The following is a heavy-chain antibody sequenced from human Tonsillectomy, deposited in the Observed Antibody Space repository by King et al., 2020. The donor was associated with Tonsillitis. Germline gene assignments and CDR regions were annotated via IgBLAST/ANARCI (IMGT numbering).Heavy chain of an antibody. CDR1: GGSISSYY. V-gene: IGHV4-59*08. CDR3: ARHAPTYYEFLPASPRGAFDI. CDR2: ISNTGST. J-gene: IGHJ3*02. Sequence: VQLQESGPGLVKPSETLSLTCTVSGGSISSYYWSWIRQPPGKGLEWIGYISNTGSTNYNPSFKSRVTLSADTSKNHFSLKLSSVTAADTAVYYCARHAPTYYEFLPASPRGAFDIWGQGTMVTVSS. D-gene: IGHD3-9*01.